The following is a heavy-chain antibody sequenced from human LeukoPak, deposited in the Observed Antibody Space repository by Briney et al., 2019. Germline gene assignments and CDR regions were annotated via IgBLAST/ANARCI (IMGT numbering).Heavy chain of an antibody. CDR3: ARLYDILTGAFDY. D-gene: IGHD3-9*01. CDR1: GGSFSGYY. CDR2: INHSGST. J-gene: IGHJ4*02. Sequence: SETLSLTCAVYGGSFSGYYWSWIRQPPGKGLEWIGEINHSGSTNYNPSLKSRVTISVDTSKNQFSLRLSSVTAADTAVYYCARLYDILTGAFDYWGQGTLVTVSS. V-gene: IGHV4-34*01.